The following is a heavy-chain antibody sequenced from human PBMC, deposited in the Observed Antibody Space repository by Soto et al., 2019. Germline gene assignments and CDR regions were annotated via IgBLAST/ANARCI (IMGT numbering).Heavy chain of an antibody. CDR1: GGSFSGYY. Sequence: ETLSLTCAVYGGSFSGYYWSWIRQPPGKGLEWIGEINHSGSTNYNPSLKSRVTISVDTSKNQFSLKLSSVTAADTAVYYCASLQLPRAYYYYYGMDVWGQGTTVTVSS. CDR3: ASLQLPRAYYYYYGMDV. J-gene: IGHJ6*02. CDR2: INHSGST. D-gene: IGHD2-2*01. V-gene: IGHV4-34*01.